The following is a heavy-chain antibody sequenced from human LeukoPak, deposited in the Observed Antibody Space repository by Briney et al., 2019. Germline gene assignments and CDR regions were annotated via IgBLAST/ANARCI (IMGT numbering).Heavy chain of an antibody. D-gene: IGHD3-22*01. CDR3: ARENYYDSSGFDY. CDR1: GFTVSSNY. V-gene: IGHV3-53*01. CDR2: IYSGGST. Sequence: GGSLRLSCAASGFTVSSNYMSWVRQAPGKGLEWVSVIYSGGSTYYADSVKGRFTISRDNSKNTLYLQMNSLRAEDTAVCYCARENYYDSSGFDYWGQGTLVTVSS. J-gene: IGHJ4*02.